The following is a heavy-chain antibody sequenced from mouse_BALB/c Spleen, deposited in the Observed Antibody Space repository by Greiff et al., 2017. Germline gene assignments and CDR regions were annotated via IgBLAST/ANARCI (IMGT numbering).Heavy chain of an antibody. CDR1: GYTFTSYV. V-gene: IGHV1-14*01. CDR3: ARGNYGYDSYFDY. D-gene: IGHD2-2*01. J-gene: IGHJ2*01. CDR2: INPYNDGT. Sequence: EVQRVESGPELVKPGASVKMSCKASGYTFTSYVMHWVKQKPGQGLEWIGYINPYNDGTKYNEKFKGKATLTSDKSSSTAYMELSSLTSEDSAVYYCARGNYGYDSYFDYWGQGTTLTVSS.